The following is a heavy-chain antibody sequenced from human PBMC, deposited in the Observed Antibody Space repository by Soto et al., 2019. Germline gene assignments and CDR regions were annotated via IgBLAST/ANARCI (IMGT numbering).Heavy chain of an antibody. CDR1: GGSFSGYY. CDR2: INHSGST. Sequence: QVQLQQWGAGLLKPSETLSLTCAVYGGSFSGYYWSWIRQPPGKGLEWIGEINHSGSTNYNPSLQRRVTLSVDTSKSQFSLQLISVTAPDTAGCYCARGPSMGWFDPWGQGTLVTVSS. V-gene: IGHV4-34*01. CDR3: ARGPSMGWFDP. D-gene: IGHD3-10*01. J-gene: IGHJ5*02.